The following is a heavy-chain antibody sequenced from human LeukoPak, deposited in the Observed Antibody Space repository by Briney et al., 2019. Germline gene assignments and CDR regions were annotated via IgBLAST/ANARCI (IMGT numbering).Heavy chain of an antibody. CDR1: GGSVSSGGYY. Sequence: SGTLSLTCTVSGGSVSSGGYYWTWIRQPPGKGLEWIVYIYGGGSTSYNPSLKSRVTISVDTSKKHFSLKLTSVTAADTAVYYCARERDFLNWFDPWGQGTLVTVSS. D-gene: IGHD3/OR15-3a*01. V-gene: IGHV4-61*03. CDR2: IYGGGST. CDR3: ARERDFLNWFDP. J-gene: IGHJ5*02.